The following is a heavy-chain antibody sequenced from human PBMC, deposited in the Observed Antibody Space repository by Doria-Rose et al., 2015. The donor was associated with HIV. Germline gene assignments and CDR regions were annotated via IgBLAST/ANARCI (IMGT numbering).Heavy chain of an antibody. Sequence: GGGFVKPGGSLRLSCADSGFTFSNAWMSWVRQVPGKGLEWVGHIKSETDGGTIDYAAPVKGRFIISRHDSKSTLYLQMNSLQTEDTALYFCTTFSGSFDYWGQGTLVTVSS. CDR2: IKSETDGGTI. CDR1: GFTFSNAW. V-gene: IGHV3-15*01. CDR3: TTFSGSFDY. D-gene: IGHD5-12*01. J-gene: IGHJ4*02.